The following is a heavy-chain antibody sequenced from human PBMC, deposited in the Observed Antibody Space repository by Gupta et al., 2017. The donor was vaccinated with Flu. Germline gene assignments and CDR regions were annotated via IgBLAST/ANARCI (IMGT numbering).Heavy chain of an antibody. CDR2: IYYTGNT. D-gene: IGHD1-26*01. V-gene: IGHV4-59*01. J-gene: IGHJ6*03. CDR3: ASTILGATGDDYYYHYMDV. Sequence: IRQPPGTGLEWIGHIYYTGNTRYNPSLKSRVNISVDTSKKQVSLKLTSVTAADTAVYYYASTILGATGDDYYYHYMDVWGKGTTVTVSS.